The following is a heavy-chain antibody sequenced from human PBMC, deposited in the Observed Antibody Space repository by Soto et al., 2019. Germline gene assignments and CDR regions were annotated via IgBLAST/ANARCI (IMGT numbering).Heavy chain of an antibody. CDR2: VHYSGTT. V-gene: IGHV4-59*01. CDR1: GGSISTYY. CDR3: ARGKIIGP. J-gene: IGHJ5*02. D-gene: IGHD3-3*01. Sequence: QVQLQESGPGLVKPSETLSLTCTVSGGSISTYYWTWIRQPPGKGLEWIGYVHYSGTTNYNPSLKSRVTISVDTSKNQFSLKLRSVTAADTAVYYCARGKIIGPWGQGTLVTVSS.